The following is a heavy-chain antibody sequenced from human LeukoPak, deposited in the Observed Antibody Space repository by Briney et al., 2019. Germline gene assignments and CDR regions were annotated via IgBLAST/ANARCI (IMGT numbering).Heavy chain of an antibody. Sequence: PSETLSLTCTVSGGSISSYYWSWIRQPPGKGLEWIGYIYYSGSTNYNPSLKSRVTISVDTSKNQFSLRLSSVTAADTAVYYCARRSVAGFYFDYWGQGTLATVSS. D-gene: IGHD6-19*01. CDR3: ARRSVAGFYFDY. CDR1: GGSISSYY. J-gene: IGHJ4*02. CDR2: IYYSGST. V-gene: IGHV4-59*08.